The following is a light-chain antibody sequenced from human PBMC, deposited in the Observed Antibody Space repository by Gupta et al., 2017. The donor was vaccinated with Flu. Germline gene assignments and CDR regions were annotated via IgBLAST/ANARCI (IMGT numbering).Light chain of an antibody. V-gene: IGLV3-21*02. Sequence: SYVLTQPPSVSVAPGQTARFTCGGNNIGSKSVHWYQQKPGQAPVLVVHDDIDRPSGIPERISGSNSGNTATLTISRVEAGDEADYYCQVWDSSSDHGVFGGGTKLTVL. CDR1: NIGSKS. CDR2: DDI. CDR3: QVWDSSSDHGV. J-gene: IGLJ3*02.